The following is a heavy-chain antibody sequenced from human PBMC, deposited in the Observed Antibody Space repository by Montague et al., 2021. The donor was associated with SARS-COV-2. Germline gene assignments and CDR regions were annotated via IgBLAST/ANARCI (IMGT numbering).Heavy chain of an antibody. CDR1: GCSISSYY. J-gene: IGHJ6*04. CDR3: AREGMVRGSYYYYGMDV. D-gene: IGHD3-10*01. V-gene: IGHV4-59*01. CDR2: IYYSRST. Sequence: SETLSLTCTVSGCSISSYYCTRIRPPPGKGLESMVYIYYSRSTNYNPSLKSRVTISVDTSKNQFSLKLSSVTAADTAVYYCAREGMVRGSYYYYGMDVWGTGSRATAAS.